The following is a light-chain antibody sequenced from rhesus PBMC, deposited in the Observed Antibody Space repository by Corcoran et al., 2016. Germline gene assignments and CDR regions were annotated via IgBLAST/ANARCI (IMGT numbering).Light chain of an antibody. J-gene: IGKJ1*01. CDR1: QSVSSY. CDR3: LQSSYWPRT. Sequence: EIVMTQSPATLVLSPGERATLSCRASQSVSSYLAWYQQKPGQAPRLLIYGASNRATGIPDRFSGIDSGTEFTLTNRSLGTEEVGVYFCLQSSYWPRTFGQGTKVEIK. V-gene: IGKV3-24*04. CDR2: GAS.